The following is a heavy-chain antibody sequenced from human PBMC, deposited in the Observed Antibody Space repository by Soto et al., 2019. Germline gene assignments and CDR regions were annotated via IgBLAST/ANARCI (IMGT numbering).Heavy chain of an antibody. V-gene: IGHV3-30*14. CDR1: GFTFSSYA. Sequence: QVQLVESGGGVVQPGRSLRLSCAASGFTFSSYAMHWVRQAPGKGLEWVAVISYDGSNKYYADSVKGRFTISRDNSKNTLYLQMNSRRADDTAVYYCARVWFGESTYYYYGMDVWGQGTTVTVSS. D-gene: IGHD3-10*01. CDR2: ISYDGSNK. CDR3: ARVWFGESTYYYYGMDV. J-gene: IGHJ6*02.